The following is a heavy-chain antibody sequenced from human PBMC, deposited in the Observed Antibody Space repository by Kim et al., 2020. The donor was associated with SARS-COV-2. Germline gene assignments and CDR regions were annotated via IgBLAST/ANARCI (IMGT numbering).Heavy chain of an antibody. Sequence: ASVKVSCKASGYTFTGYYMHWVRQAPGQGLEWMGRINPNSGGTNYAQKFQGRVTMTRDTSISTAYMELSRLRSDDTAVYYCARDSPIVADATTVTSTDYWGQGTLVTVSS. V-gene: IGHV1-2*06. CDR2: INPNSGGT. J-gene: IGHJ4*02. CDR1: GYTFTGYY. D-gene: IGHD4-17*01. CDR3: ARDSPIVADATTVTSTDY.